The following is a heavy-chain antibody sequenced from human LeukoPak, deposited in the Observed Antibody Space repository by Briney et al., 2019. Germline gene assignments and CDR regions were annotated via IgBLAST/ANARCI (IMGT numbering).Heavy chain of an antibody. Sequence: GASVKVSCKASGYTFTGYYMHWVRQAPGQGLEWMGWINPNSGGTNYAQKFQGRVTMTRDTSISTAYMELSRLRSDDTAVYYCARAVDGIAAAGNWFDPWGQGTLVTVSS. CDR1: GYTFTGYY. D-gene: IGHD6-13*01. CDR3: ARAVDGIAAAGNWFDP. J-gene: IGHJ5*02. V-gene: IGHV1-2*02. CDR2: INPNSGGT.